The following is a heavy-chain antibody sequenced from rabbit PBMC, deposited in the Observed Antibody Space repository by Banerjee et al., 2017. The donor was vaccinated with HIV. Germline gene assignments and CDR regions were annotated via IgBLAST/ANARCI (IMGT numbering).Heavy chain of an antibody. V-gene: IGHV1S25*01. CDR2: ISSGGST. CDR1: GSDISSYS. Sequence: QQQLEESGGGLVKPGGTLTLTCTASGSDISSYSMGWVRQAPGKGLEYIGYISSGGSTYYASWVNGRFTISKTSSTVDLKMTGLTAADTATYFCARDIYGAYDLWGPGTLVTVS. D-gene: IGHD2-1*01. CDR3: ARDIYGAYDL. J-gene: IGHJ4*01.